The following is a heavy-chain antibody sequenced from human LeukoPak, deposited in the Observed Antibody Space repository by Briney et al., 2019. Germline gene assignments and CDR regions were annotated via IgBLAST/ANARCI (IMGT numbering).Heavy chain of an antibody. J-gene: IGHJ4*02. CDR3: AREMYGSGWHPLDY. CDR1: GDSISSYY. Sequence: SETLSLTCTVSGDSISSYYWSWIRQPPGKGLEWIGYMYYSGSTNYNPSLKSRVTISVDTSKNQFSLKLSSVTAADTAVYYCAREMYGSGWHPLDYWGQGTLVTVSS. V-gene: IGHV4-59*01. CDR2: MYYSGST. D-gene: IGHD6-19*01.